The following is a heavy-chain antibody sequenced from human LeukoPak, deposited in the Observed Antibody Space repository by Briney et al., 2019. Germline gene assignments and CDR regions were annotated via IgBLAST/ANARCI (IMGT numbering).Heavy chain of an antibody. V-gene: IGHV5-51*01. CDR3: ARRDSSGWYAFDY. D-gene: IGHD6-19*01. CDR1: XYSFTSXX. CDR2: IHPGDSDT. Sequence: GESXXXXXXXXXYSFTSXXXGWVRQMRGKGXEXMGIIHPGDSDTRYSPSFQGQVTISADKSIRNAYLQWSSLKASDTAMYYCARRDSSGWYAFDYWGQGTLVTVSS. J-gene: IGHJ4*02.